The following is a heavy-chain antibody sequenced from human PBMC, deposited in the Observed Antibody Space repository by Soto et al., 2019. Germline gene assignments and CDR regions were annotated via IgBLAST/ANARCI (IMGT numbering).Heavy chain of an antibody. CDR1: GGSFSGYY. Sequence: QVQLQQWGAGLLKPSETLSLTCAVYGGSFSGYYWSWIRQTPGKGLEWIGEINHRGSTNSNPSLKSRVTISVDTPKNQFSLKLSSVTAADTAVYYCARAGDTSGYCNSWSQGTLVTVSS. J-gene: IGHJ4*02. CDR3: ARAGDTSGYCNS. CDR2: INHRGST. V-gene: IGHV4-34*01. D-gene: IGHD3-22*01.